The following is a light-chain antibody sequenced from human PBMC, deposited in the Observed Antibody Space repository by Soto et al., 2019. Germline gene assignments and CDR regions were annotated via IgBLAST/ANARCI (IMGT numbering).Light chain of an antibody. Sequence: DIQMTPSPSFLSASVGDSVTITCRASQSISSYLNWYQHKPGKAPELLIYSASNLQSGVPSRFSGSGSGTDFTLTISSLQPEDFATYYCQQSFSTPTFGQGTRLEIK. CDR3: QQSFSTPT. CDR2: SAS. J-gene: IGKJ5*01. V-gene: IGKV1-39*01. CDR1: QSISSY.